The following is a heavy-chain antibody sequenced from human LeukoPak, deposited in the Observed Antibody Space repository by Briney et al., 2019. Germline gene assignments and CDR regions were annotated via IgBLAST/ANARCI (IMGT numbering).Heavy chain of an antibody. CDR1: GYTFTSYG. J-gene: IGHJ5*02. CDR3: ARDPEQGFGEPPFDP. CDR2: ISTYNGNT. V-gene: IGHV1-18*01. Sequence: ASVKVSCKASGYTFTSYGISWVRQAPGQGLEWMGWISTYNGNTEYAQKLQGRVTMTTDTSTSTAYMELRSLRSDDTAVYYCARDPEQGFGEPPFDPWGQGTLVTVSS. D-gene: IGHD3-10*01.